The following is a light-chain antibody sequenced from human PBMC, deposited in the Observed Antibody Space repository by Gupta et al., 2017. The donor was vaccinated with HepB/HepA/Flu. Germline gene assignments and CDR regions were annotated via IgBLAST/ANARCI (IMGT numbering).Light chain of an antibody. CDR1: QRISRY. Sequence: DIQMTQSPSSLSASVGDRVTITCRASQRISRYLNWYQQKPGKAPKLLIYAASRVKSGVPSRFSGSGSGTDFTLTISRRQPEDFATYYCQHRYSTPVTFGGGTKVEIK. CDR2: AAS. CDR3: QHRYSTPVT. V-gene: IGKV1-39*01. J-gene: IGKJ4*01.